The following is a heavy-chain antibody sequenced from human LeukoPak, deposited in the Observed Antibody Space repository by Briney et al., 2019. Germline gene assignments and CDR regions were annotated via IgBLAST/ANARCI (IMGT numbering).Heavy chain of an antibody. V-gene: IGHV3-48*03. CDR3: ARVGVPRAFDI. CDR1: GFTFSSYE. CDR2: ISSSGSTI. J-gene: IGHJ3*02. Sequence: GRSLRLSCAASGFTFSSYEMNWVRQAPGKGLEWVSYISSSGSTIYYADSVKGRFTISRDNAKNSLYLQMNSLRAEDTAVYYCARVGVPRAFDIWGQGTMVTVSS. D-gene: IGHD3-10*01.